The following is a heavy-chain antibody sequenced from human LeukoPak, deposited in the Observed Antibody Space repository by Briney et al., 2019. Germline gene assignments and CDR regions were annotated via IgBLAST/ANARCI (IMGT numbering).Heavy chain of an antibody. Sequence: PSETLSLTCTVSGGFISGSNYYWAWIRQPPGKGLEWIGSIYHSGSTYYNPSLKSRVTISVDTSKNQFSLKLSSVTAADTAVYYCARDTYYYDSSGYSPLDYWGQGTLVTVSS. CDR1: GGFISGSNYY. CDR2: IYHSGST. J-gene: IGHJ4*02. V-gene: IGHV4-39*07. D-gene: IGHD3-22*01. CDR3: ARDTYYYDSSGYSPLDY.